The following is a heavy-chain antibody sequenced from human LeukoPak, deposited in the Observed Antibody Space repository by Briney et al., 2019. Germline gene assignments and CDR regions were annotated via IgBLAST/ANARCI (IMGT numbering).Heavy chain of an antibody. D-gene: IGHD1-1*01. CDR3: TRDRGAYNLYDY. V-gene: IGHV3-49*03. CDR1: GFTFGDYA. J-gene: IGHJ4*02. CDR2: IRSKAYGETA. Sequence: GGSLRLSCTASGFTFGDYAMSWIRQAPGKGLEWVGFIRSKAYGETADYAASVKGRFTISRDDSKAIAYLQMNGLKTEDTAVYHCTRDRGAYNLYDYWGQGTLVTVSS.